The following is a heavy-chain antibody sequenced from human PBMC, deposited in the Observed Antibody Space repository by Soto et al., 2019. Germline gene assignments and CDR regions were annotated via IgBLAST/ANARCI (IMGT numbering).Heavy chain of an antibody. V-gene: IGHV1-18*04. J-gene: IGHJ4*02. D-gene: IGHD3-22*01. CDR2: ISAHNGNT. CDR1: GYTFNSNG. CDR3: ARDSSESSAYNY. Sequence: QVQLVQSGSEVKKPGASVKVSCKASGYTFNSNGITWVRQAPGQGLEWMGWISAHNGNTNFAQNLQDRVTMTTDTSTSTSYMELRILRSDDTAVYYCARDSSESSAYNYWGQGTLVTVSS.